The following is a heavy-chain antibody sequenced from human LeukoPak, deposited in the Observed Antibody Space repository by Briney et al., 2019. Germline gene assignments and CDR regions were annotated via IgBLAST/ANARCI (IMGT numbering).Heavy chain of an antibody. V-gene: IGHV5-51*01. CDR3: AREVVPAANLYYFDY. D-gene: IGHD2-2*01. J-gene: IGHJ4*02. CDR1: GYSFTSYW. Sequence: PGESLKISCKGSGYSFTSYWIGWVLQMPGKGLEWMGIIYPGDSDTRYSPSFQGQVTISADKSISTAYLQWSSLKASDTAMYYCAREVVPAANLYYFDYWGQGTLVTVSS. CDR2: IYPGDSDT.